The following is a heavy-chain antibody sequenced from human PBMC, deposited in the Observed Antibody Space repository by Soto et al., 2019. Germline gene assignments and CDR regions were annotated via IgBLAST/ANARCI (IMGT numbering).Heavy chain of an antibody. Sequence: QVQLQESGPGLVKPSQTLSLTCTVSGGSISSGDYYWSWIRQHPGEGLAWIGYTYYSGSTYYNPSLGSRVSRSVDTSKNQFSLELSSVTAADTAVYYCAKVGGGAAHYWGQGTLVTVSS. CDR1: GGSISSGDYY. J-gene: IGHJ4*02. D-gene: IGHD6-13*01. CDR2: TYYSGST. CDR3: AKVGGGAAHY. V-gene: IGHV4-30-4*08.